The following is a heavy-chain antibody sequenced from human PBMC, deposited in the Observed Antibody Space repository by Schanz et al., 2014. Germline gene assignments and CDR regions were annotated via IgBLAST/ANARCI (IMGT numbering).Heavy chain of an antibody. D-gene: IGHD2-8*01. J-gene: IGHJ5*02. CDR1: GFTFSIYG. V-gene: IGHV3-23*04. Sequence: EVQLAESGGSLVKPGGSLRLSCAASGFTFSIYGMSWVRQAPGKGLEWVSRMIGSGSSVFYADSVKGRFTISRDNSKNTLYLQINSLRAEDTAVYYCASGGYCTNGVCNGGRNWFDPWGQGTLVTVSS. CDR3: ASGGYCTNGVCNGGRNWFDP. CDR2: MIGSGSSV.